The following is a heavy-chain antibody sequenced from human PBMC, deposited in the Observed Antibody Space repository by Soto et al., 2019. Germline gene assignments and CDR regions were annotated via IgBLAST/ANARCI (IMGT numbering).Heavy chain of an antibody. CDR3: ARILEVPARGYYYYYGMDV. V-gene: IGHV5-51*01. J-gene: IGHJ6*02. D-gene: IGHD2-2*01. CDR1: GYSFTSYW. Sequence: PGESLKISCKGSGYSFTSYWIGWVRQMPGKGLEWMGIIYPGDSDTRYSPSFQGQVTISADKSISTAYLQWSSLKASDTAMYYCARILEVPARGYYYYYGMDVWGQGTTVTVSS. CDR2: IYPGDSDT.